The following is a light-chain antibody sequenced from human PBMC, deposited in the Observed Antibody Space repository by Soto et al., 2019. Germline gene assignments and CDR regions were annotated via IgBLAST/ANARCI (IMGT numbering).Light chain of an antibody. CDR3: QHYDRAPMST. Sequence: EIVLTQSPGTLSLSPGERATLSCRASQSVSSSYLAWYQQKPGQAPRLLMYSTSIRATGIPDRFSGSGSGTDFTLTISRLDPEDFAVYYCQHYDRAPMSTFGQGTKVDIK. V-gene: IGKV3-20*01. CDR1: QSVSSSY. CDR2: STS. J-gene: IGKJ1*01.